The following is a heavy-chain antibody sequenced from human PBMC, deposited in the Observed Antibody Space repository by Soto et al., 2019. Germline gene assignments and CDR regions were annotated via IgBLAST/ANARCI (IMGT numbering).Heavy chain of an antibody. V-gene: IGHV3-73*01. CDR3: TSGSGPYFDY. Sequence: EVQLVESGGGLVQPGGSLKLSCAASGFTFSDSAMHWVRQASGKGLEWVGRVRSKPNSYATAYAASVKGRFTISRDDSKDTAYLQMNSLKTEDTAVYYCTSGSGPYFDYWGQGTLVTVSS. CDR1: GFTFSDSA. CDR2: VRSKPNSYAT. D-gene: IGHD1-26*01. J-gene: IGHJ4*02.